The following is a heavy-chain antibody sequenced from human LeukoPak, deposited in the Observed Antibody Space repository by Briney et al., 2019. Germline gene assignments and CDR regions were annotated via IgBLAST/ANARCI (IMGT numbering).Heavy chain of an antibody. V-gene: IGHV3-30*18. CDR3: AKAPGGCSGTSCYSLDY. CDR2: ISYDGSNK. D-gene: IGHD2-2*01. CDR1: GFTFSSYG. Sequence: GGSLRLSCAASGFTFSSYGMHWVRQAPGKGLEWVAVISYDGSNKYYADSVKGRFTISRDNSKNTLYLQMNSLRAEDTAVYYCAKAPGGCSGTSCYSLDYWGQGTLVTVSS. J-gene: IGHJ4*02.